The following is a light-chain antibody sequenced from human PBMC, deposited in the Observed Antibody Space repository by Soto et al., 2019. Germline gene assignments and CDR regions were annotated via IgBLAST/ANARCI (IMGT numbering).Light chain of an antibody. J-gene: IGLJ1*01. CDR3: SSFTSRHTYV. CDR1: SSDVGAYNY. CDR2: DVR. V-gene: IGLV2-14*01. Sequence: QSALAQPASVSGSPGQSITISCTGTSSDVGAYNYVSWYQQNPGKAPKLLIYDVRYRPSGVSNRFSCSKSGNTAYLIISGIQAEEEADYYCSSFTSRHTYVFGSGTKVT.